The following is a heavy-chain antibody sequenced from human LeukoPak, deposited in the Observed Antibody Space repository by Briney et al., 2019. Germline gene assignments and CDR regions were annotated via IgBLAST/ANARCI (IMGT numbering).Heavy chain of an antibody. CDR2: ISWNSGTI. D-gene: IGHD6-19*01. CDR3: ARAYKDRSLAGKKEFFQH. V-gene: IGHV3-9*01. CDR1: GYTFDNYA. Sequence: GGSLRLSCAASGYTFDNYAMNWVRQVPGKGLEWISLISWNSGTIGYADSVKGRFTISRDNANNFLYLQMNSLRAEDTALYYCARAYKDRSLAGKKEFFQHWGQGTLVTVSS. J-gene: IGHJ1*01.